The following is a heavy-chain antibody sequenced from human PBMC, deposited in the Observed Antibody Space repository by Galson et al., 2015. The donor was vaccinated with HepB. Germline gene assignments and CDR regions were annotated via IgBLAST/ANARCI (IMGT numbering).Heavy chain of an antibody. Sequence: SLRLSCAASGFTFNSYAIHWVRQAPGKGLEWVSGISGSGTSTYYADSVKGRFTISRDNSKNTLHLQMNSLRAEDTAVYYCTKGYGLFESWGQGSLVTVSS. CDR1: GFTFNSYA. J-gene: IGHJ5*01. CDR2: ISGSGTST. D-gene: IGHD5-18*01. CDR3: TKGYGLFES. V-gene: IGHV3-23*01.